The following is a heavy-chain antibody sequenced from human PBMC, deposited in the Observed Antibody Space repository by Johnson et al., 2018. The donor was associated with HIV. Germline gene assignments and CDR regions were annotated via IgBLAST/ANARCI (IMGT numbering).Heavy chain of an antibody. V-gene: IGHV3-30*19. D-gene: IGHD6-13*01. CDR2: ISYDGSNK. Sequence: QVQLVESGGGVVQPGGSLRLSCAASGFTFSSYGMHWVRQAPGKGLEWVAVISYDGSNKYYADSVKGRFTISRDNSKNTVYLQMNSLRVEDTSVYYCARGRYSRTWYVGGLDAFDIWGQGTMVTVSS. CDR1: GFTFSSYG. CDR3: ARGRYSRTWYVGGLDAFDI. J-gene: IGHJ3*02.